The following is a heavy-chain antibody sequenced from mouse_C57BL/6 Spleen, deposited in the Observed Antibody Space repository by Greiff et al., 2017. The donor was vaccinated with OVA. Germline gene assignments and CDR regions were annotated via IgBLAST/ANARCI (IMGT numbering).Heavy chain of an antibody. CDR1: GYSINRGCH. J-gene: IGHJ3*01. CDR3: ALYYDYAWFAY. Sequence: ESGPGLVKPSQSLSLTCSVTGYSINRGCHWNWIRHSTFTELDWLGYISYDGSNNYNPSLKNRISITRDTSKNQFFLKLNSVTTEDTATYYCALYYDYAWFAYWGQGTLVTVSA. CDR2: ISYDGSN. D-gene: IGHD2-4*01. V-gene: IGHV3-6*01.